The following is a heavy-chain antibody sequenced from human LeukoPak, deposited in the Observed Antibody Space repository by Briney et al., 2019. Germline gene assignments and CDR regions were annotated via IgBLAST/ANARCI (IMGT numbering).Heavy chain of an antibody. V-gene: IGHV4-59*08. CDR2: IYYSGTT. D-gene: IGHD3-3*01. Sequence: PSETLSLTCILSGDSNRFYYWSWLRQPPGKGLEWLGYIYYSGTTNYNPSLKSRLTMSLDTSKKHLSLRLTSVSAADTAVYYCARQLRGFSDFGGRGTLVTVSS. J-gene: IGHJ4*02. CDR3: ARQLRGFSDF. CDR1: GDSNRFYY.